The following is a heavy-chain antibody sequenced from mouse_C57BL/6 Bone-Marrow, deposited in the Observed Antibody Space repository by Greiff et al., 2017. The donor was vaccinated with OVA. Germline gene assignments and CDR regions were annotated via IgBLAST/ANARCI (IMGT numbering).Heavy chain of an antibody. Sequence: VQGVESGPGLVQPSQRLSITCTVSGFSFTSYGVHWVRQSPGKGLEWLGVIWSGGSTDYNAAFISRLSISKDNSKSQVFFKMNSLQADDTAIYYCARNYDVWYFDVWGTGTTVTVSS. CDR3: ARNYDVWYFDV. CDR1: GFSFTSYG. V-gene: IGHV2-2*01. CDR2: IWSGGST. D-gene: IGHD2-12*01. J-gene: IGHJ1*03.